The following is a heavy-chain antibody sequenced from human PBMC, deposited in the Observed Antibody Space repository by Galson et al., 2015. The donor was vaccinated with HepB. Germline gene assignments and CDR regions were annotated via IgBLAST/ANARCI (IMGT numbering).Heavy chain of an antibody. CDR2: IRTKPNNYAT. CDR1: GFTFSVSA. Sequence: SLRLSCAASGFTFSVSAIHWVRQAPGKGLEWVGRIRTKPNNYATAYAEPVRGRFTISRDDSKSTAYLHMNSLKTEDTAKYYCTRPDIRDPSGYHDYWGQGSLVTVSS. D-gene: IGHD3-22*01. V-gene: IGHV3-73*01. CDR3: TRPDIRDPSGYHDY. J-gene: IGHJ4*02.